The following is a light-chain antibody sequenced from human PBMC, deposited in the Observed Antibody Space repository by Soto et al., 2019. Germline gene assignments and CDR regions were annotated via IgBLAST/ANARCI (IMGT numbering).Light chain of an antibody. V-gene: IGLV1-40*01. CDR1: SSNLGAGYD. CDR2: GNR. CDR3: SSYTNTRTYV. J-gene: IGLJ1*01. Sequence: QSVLTQPPSGSGAPGQRVTISCTGNSSNLGAGYDVHWYQQLPGAAPKLVIFGNRNRPSGVPERFSGSKSGTSASLAITGLQAEDEADYFCSSYTNTRTYVFGTGTKVTVL.